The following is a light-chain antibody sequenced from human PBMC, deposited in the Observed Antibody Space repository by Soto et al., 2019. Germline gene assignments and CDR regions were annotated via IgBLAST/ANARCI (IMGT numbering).Light chain of an antibody. CDR2: GAS. CDR1: QSVSSN. J-gene: IGKJ1*01. CDR3: QHYNNWPRT. Sequence: EIVMTQSPATLSVSPGERATLSCRASQSVSSNLAWYQQKPGQAPRLLIYGASTRATGIPARFSGRGSGTEFTLTISSLQYEDFAVYYCQHYNNWPRTFGQGTKVEIK. V-gene: IGKV3-15*01.